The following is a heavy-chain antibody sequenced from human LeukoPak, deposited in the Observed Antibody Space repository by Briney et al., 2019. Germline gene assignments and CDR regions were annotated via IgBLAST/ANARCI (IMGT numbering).Heavy chain of an antibody. V-gene: IGHV3-74*01. J-gene: IGHJ4*01. CDR3: ARYNSSSGGASYNLDY. CDR2: ISGDGSVT. D-gene: IGHD6-6*01. Sequence: PGGSLRLSCTASGFTLRNYWMHWVRQVPGKRLVWVSRISGDGSVTNYADSVQGRFTISRDNAKNILYLQINSLRSEDTAIYYCARYNSSSGGASYNLDYWGHGTLVTVSS. CDR1: GFTLRNYW.